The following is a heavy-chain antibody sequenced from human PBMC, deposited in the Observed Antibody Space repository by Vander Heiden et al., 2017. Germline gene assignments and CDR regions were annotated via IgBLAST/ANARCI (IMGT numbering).Heavy chain of an antibody. D-gene: IGHD1-26*01. CDR1: GGTFSSYA. CDR2: IIPIFGTA. J-gene: IGHJ4*02. Sequence: QVQLVQSGAEVKKPGSSVKVSCKASGGTFSSYAISWVRLATGQGLEWMGGIIPIFGTANYAQKFQGRVTITADESTSTAYMEMSSLRSEDTAVYYCAGKLPRGGLFDYWGQGTLVTVSS. CDR3: AGKLPRGGLFDY. V-gene: IGHV1-69*01.